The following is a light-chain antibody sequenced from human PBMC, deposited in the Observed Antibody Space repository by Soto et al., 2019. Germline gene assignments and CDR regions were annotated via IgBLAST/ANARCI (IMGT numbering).Light chain of an antibody. J-gene: IGKJ1*01. CDR2: LGS. V-gene: IGKV2-28*01. CDR1: QSLLHSNGYNY. Sequence: DIVMTQSPLSLPVTPGEPASISCRSSQSLLHSNGYNYLDWYLQKPGQSPQLLIYLGSNRASGVPDRFSGSGSGTDFTLKISRVEAEDVGVYYRMQALQPTWTFGQGTKVDIK. CDR3: MQALQPTWT.